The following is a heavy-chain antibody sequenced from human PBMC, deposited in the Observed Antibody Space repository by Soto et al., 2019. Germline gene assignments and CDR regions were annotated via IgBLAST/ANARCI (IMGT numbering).Heavy chain of an antibody. CDR3: ASHSGSSPEGRYYYGMDV. D-gene: IGHD1-26*01. CDR1: GGTFSSYA. CDR2: IIPIFGTA. J-gene: IGHJ6*02. Sequence: QVQLVQSGAEVKKPGSSVKVSCKDSGGTFSSYAISWVRQAPGQGLEWRGGIIPIFGTADYAQKFQGRVTITADESTSTAYMELSSLRSEDTAVYYCASHSGSSPEGRYYYGMDVWGQGTSVTVSS. V-gene: IGHV1-69*12.